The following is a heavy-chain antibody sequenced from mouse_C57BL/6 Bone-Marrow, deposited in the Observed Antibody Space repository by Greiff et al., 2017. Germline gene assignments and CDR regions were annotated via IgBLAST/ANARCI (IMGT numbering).Heavy chain of an antibody. V-gene: IGHV1-52*01. CDR1: GYTFTSYW. CDR2: IDPSDSET. CDR3: AGIKYLYYAMDY. J-gene: IGHJ4*01. Sequence: QVQLQQPGAELVRPGSSVKLSCKASGYTFTSYWMHWVKQRPIQGLEWIGNIDPSDSETHYNQKFKDKATLTVDKSSSTAYMQLSSLTSEDSAVYYCAGIKYLYYAMDYWGQGTSVTVSS. D-gene: IGHD2-10*02.